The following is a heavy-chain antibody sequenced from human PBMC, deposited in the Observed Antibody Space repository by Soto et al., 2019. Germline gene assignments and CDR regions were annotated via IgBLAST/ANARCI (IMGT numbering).Heavy chain of an antibody. CDR1: GFSLITSGVV. CDR3: SHRLHDYGGRMRVY. D-gene: IGHD4-17*01. Sequence: QITLKESGPTLVKPTQTLTLTCTFSGFSLITSGVVVGWMRKPPGKALERLALIYWNDDKRYGPSLKSRLTITKDTSNNQVVLTIANMDPVDTATYYCSHRLHDYGGRMRVYWGQGTLVTVSS. J-gene: IGHJ4*02. CDR2: IYWNDDK. V-gene: IGHV2-5*01.